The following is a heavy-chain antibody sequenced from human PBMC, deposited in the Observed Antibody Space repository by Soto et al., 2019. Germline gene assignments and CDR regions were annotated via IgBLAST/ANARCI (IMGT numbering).Heavy chain of an antibody. CDR1: GFTFDDYA. J-gene: IGHJ4*02. CDR3: AKDMGQWLASFDY. CDR2: ISWNSGSI. V-gene: IGHV3-9*01. Sequence: GGSLRLSCAASGFTFDDYAMHWVRQAPGKGLEWVSGISWNSGSIGYADSVKGRFTISRDNAKNSLYLQMNSLRAEDTALYYCAKDMGQWLASFDYWGQGTLVTVSS. D-gene: IGHD6-19*01.